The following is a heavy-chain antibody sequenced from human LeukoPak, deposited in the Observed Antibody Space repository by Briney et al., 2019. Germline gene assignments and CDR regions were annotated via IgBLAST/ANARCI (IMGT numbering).Heavy chain of an antibody. Sequence: PSETLSLTCTVSGGSISSSSYYWGWIRQPPGKGLEWIGSIYYSGSTYYNPSLKSRVTISVDTSKNQFSLKLSSVTAADTAVYYCARDQAHCSSTSCLDYYMDVWGKGTTVTVSS. D-gene: IGHD2-2*01. V-gene: IGHV4-39*07. CDR1: GGSISSSSYY. CDR2: IYYSGST. CDR3: ARDQAHCSSTSCLDYYMDV. J-gene: IGHJ6*03.